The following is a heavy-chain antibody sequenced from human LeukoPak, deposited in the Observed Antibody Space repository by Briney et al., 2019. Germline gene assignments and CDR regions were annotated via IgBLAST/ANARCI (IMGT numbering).Heavy chain of an antibody. Sequence: SVKVSCKASGGTFSSYAISWVRQAPGQGLEWMGGIIPIFGTANYAQKFQGRVTITADESTSTAYMELSSLRSEDTAVYYCAREADGSYYFDYWGQGTLVTVSS. D-gene: IGHD3-10*01. CDR1: GGTFSSYA. CDR3: AREADGSYYFDY. V-gene: IGHV1-69*13. CDR2: IIPIFGTA. J-gene: IGHJ4*02.